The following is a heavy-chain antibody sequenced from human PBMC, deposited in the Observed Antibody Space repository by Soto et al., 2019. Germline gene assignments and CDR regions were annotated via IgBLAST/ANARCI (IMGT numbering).Heavy chain of an antibody. CDR1: GFTFSSYA. D-gene: IGHD2-21*01. CDR2: ISGSGGST. CDR3: AKDRDIVVVIPQGAFDI. J-gene: IGHJ3*02. V-gene: IGHV3-23*01. Sequence: EVQLLESGGGLVQPGGSLRLSCAASGFTFSSYAMSWVRQAPGKGLEWVSAISGSGGSTYYADSVKGRFTISRDNSKNTLYLQMNSLRAEDTAVYYCAKDRDIVVVIPQGAFDIWGQGTMVTVSS.